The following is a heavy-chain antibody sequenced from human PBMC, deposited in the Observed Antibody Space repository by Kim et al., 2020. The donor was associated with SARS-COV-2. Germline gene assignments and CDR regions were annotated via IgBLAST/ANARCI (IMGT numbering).Heavy chain of an antibody. V-gene: IGHV3-15*01. CDR3: TTVGNRGIWFGSDYYGMDV. CDR2: IKSKTDGGTT. D-gene: IGHD3-10*01. Sequence: GGSLRLSCAASGFTFSNAWMSWVRQAPGKGLEWVGRIKSKTDGGTTDYAAPVKGRFTISRDDSKNTLYLQMNSLKTEDTAVYYCTTVGNRGIWFGSDYYGMDVWGQGTTVTVSS. CDR1: GFTFSNAW. J-gene: IGHJ6*02.